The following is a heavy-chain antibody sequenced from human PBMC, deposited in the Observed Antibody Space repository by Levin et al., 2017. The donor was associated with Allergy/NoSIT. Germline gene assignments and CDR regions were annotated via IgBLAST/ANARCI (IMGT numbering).Heavy chain of an antibody. J-gene: IGHJ4*02. V-gene: IGHV1-2*06. D-gene: IGHD5/OR15-5a*01. CDR1: GYTFTDYN. CDR2: IKPNSGGA. Sequence: PSASVKVSCKTSGYTFTDYNIHWVRQAPGQGLEWMGRIKPNSGGAHFAQKFQGRVTMTRDTSISTAYMELSRLSSDDTAVYYCARDRDRVSAIGEWFFGFWGQGTLVTVSS. CDR3: ARDRDRVSAIGEWFFGF.